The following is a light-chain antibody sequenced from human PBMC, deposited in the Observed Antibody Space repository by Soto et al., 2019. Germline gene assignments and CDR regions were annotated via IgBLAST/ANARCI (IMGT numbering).Light chain of an antibody. J-gene: IGKJ4*01. CDR1: QGISRY. CDR2: DAS. Sequence: TQSPSSVSASVGDRVPITCRASQGISRYLAWYQQKPGQAPRLLIYDASNRATGIPARFSGSGSGTDFPLTISSLEPEDFAVYYCQQPSNCFGGGTKVDIK. CDR3: QQPSNC. V-gene: IGKV3-11*01.